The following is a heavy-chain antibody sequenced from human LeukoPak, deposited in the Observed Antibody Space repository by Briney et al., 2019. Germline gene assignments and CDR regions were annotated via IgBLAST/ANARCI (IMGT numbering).Heavy chain of an antibody. CDR3: ANSYTVTTSPFDY. CDR1: GFNFNDAW. D-gene: IGHD4-17*01. CDR2: ISSGGITI. V-gene: IGHV3-11*01. Sequence: GGSLRLSCAASGFNFNDAWMSWVRQAPGKGLEWVSYISSGGITIYYADSVKGRFTISRDNSKNTLYLQMNSLRAEDTAVYFCANSYTVTTSPFDYWGQGTLVTVSS. J-gene: IGHJ4*02.